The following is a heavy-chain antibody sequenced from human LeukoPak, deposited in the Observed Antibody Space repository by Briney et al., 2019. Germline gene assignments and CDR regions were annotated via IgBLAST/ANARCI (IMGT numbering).Heavy chain of an antibody. D-gene: IGHD2-2*01. J-gene: IGHJ6*02. Sequence: SETLSLTCTVSGGSISSSSYYWGWIRQPPGTGLEWIGSIYYSGSTYYNPSLKSRVTISVDTSKNQFSLKLSSVTAADTAVYYCAREGYCSSTSCGAYYYYYGMDVWGQGTTVTVSS. CDR3: AREGYCSSTSCGAYYYYYGMDV. CDR1: GGSISSSSYY. CDR2: IYYSGST. V-gene: IGHV4-39*01.